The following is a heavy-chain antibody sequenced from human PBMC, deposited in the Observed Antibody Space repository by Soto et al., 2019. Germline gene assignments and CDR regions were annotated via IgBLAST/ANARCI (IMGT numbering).Heavy chain of an antibody. J-gene: IGHJ4*02. CDR2: INPSGGST. D-gene: IGHD1-1*01. Sequence: ASVNPTPIATLFTFILFYIHRVRQAPGQGLEWMGIINPSGGSTSYAQKFQGRVTMTRDTSTSTVYMELSSLRSEDTAVYYCARGGTGTTKNWGQGTLVTVSS. V-gene: IGHV1-46*03. CDR1: LFTFILFY. CDR3: ARGGTGTTKN.